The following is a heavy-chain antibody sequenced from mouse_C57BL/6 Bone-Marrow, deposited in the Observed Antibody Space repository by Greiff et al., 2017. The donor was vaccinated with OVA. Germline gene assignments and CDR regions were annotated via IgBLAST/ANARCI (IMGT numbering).Heavy chain of an antibody. Sequence: EVKLQESGPGLVKPSQSLSLTCSVTGYSITSGYYWNWIRQFPGNKLEWMGYISYDGSNNYNPSLKNRISITRDTSKNQFFLKLNSVTTEDIATYYCARNAYYSNYDYYAMDYWGQGTSVTVSS. CDR3: ARNAYYSNYDYYAMDY. CDR2: ISYDGSN. CDR1: GYSITSGYY. D-gene: IGHD2-5*01. V-gene: IGHV3-6*01. J-gene: IGHJ4*01.